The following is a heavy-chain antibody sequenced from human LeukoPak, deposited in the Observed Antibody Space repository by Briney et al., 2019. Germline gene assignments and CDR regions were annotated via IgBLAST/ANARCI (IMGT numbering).Heavy chain of an antibody. J-gene: IGHJ4*02. CDR2: LNPSGSGT. CDR1: GYTFTTYK. CDR3: AKDGGTYSADY. D-gene: IGHD1-26*01. V-gene: IGHV1-46*01. Sequence: EASVKVSCKASGYTFTTYKMHWVRQAPGQGLEWMGILNPSGSGTRNAQKFQGRVTMTRDTSTSTVYMELSSLRSEDTAVYYCAKDGGTYSADYWGQGTLVTVSS.